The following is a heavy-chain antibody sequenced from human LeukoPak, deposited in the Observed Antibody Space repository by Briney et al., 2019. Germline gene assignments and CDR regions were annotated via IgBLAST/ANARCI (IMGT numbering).Heavy chain of an antibody. CDR1: GFTFSNYA. CDR3: ATLSSTWTSDFDY. J-gene: IGHJ4*02. V-gene: IGHV3-23*01. Sequence: GGSLRLSCAASGFTFSNYAMSWVRQAPGKGLEWVSSISNSGHSTYYADPAKGRFTISRDNSKNTLYLQMNSLRAEDTAVYYCATLSSTWTSDFDYWGQGTLVTVSS. D-gene: IGHD6-13*01. CDR2: ISNSGHST.